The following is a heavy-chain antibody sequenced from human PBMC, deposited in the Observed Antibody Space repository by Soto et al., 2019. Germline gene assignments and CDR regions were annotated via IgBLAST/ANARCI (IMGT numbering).Heavy chain of an antibody. Sequence: ASLKVSGTAAGYTFTVYYMHCLRHSPGQGLEWMGWINPNNGNTNYAQKLQGRVAMTTDTSTSTAYMELRSLRSDDTAVYYCARVTRLWFGELPWGQGTLVTVSS. V-gene: IGHV1-18*04. D-gene: IGHD3-10*01. CDR3: ARVTRLWFGELP. CDR2: INPNNGNT. J-gene: IGHJ5*02. CDR1: GYTFTVYY.